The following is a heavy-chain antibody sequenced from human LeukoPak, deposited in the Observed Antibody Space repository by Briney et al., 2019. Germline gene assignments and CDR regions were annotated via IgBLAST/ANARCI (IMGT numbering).Heavy chain of an antibody. CDR3: ARDNSVRDTAWWFDP. CDR2: INPTGDAT. V-gene: IGHV1-46*01. CDR1: GYTFTGYS. J-gene: IGHJ5*02. D-gene: IGHD3-10*01. Sequence: ASVKVSCKASGYTFTGYSMHWVRQAPGLGLEWMGIINPTGDATTYAQKFQGRVTMTWDMSTSTDYMELSGLTAEDTAVYFCARDNSVRDTAWWFDPWGQGTLVTVSS.